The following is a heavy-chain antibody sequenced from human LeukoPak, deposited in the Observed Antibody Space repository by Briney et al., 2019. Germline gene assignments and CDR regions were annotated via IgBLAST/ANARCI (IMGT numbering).Heavy chain of an antibody. D-gene: IGHD6-19*01. V-gene: IGHV3-74*01. J-gene: IGHJ4*02. CDR1: GFTFSSSW. CDR2: INTDGTNP. Sequence: GGSLRLSCAASGFTFSSSWMHWVRQAPGKGLVWVSRINTDGTNPDYADSVKGRFTISRDNAKNTLYLQMNSLRAEDTAVYYCARDRGAVAGDYWGQGTLVTVSS. CDR3: ARDRGAVAGDY.